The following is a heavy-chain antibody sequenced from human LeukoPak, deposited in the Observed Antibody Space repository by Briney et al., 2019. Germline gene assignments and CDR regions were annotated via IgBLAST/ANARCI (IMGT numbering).Heavy chain of an antibody. D-gene: IGHD1-26*01. CDR3: ARIGLRGSYYDYFDY. V-gene: IGHV1-3*01. CDR1: GYTFTSYA. Sequence: ASVKVSCKAFGYTFTSYAMHWVRQAPGQRLEWMGWINAGNGNTKYSQKFQGRVTITRDTSASTAYMELSSLRSEDTAVYYCARIGLRGSYYDYFDYWGQGTLVTVSS. J-gene: IGHJ4*02. CDR2: INAGNGNT.